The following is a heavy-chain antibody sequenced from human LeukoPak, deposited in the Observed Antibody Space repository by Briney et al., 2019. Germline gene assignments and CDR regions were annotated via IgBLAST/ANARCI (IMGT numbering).Heavy chain of an antibody. V-gene: IGHV4-39*07. Sequence: SETLSLTCTVSGVSISNTGYYWGWVRQPPGKGLEWIGTIFYSGSAYYTPSLRSRVTISVDTSKNQFSLKLSSVTAADTAVYYCARAPDIVPMFWYFDLWGRGTLVTVSS. CDR1: GVSISNTGYY. CDR2: IFYSGSA. D-gene: IGHD2-8*01. J-gene: IGHJ2*01. CDR3: ARAPDIVPMFWYFDL.